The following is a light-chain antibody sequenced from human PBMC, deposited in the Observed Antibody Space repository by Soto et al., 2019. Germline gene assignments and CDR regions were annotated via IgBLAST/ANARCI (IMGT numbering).Light chain of an antibody. CDR2: VFS. CDR3: SSYTSSSTLMV. V-gene: IGLV2-14*01. J-gene: IGLJ2*01. CDR1: SSDVGGYNY. Sequence: QSALTQPASVSGSPGQSITISCTGTSSDVGGYNYVSWYQQHPGKAPKLMIYVFSNRPSGVSNRFSGSKSGNTASLTISGLQAEDEADYYCSSYTSSSTLMVFGGGTKLTVL.